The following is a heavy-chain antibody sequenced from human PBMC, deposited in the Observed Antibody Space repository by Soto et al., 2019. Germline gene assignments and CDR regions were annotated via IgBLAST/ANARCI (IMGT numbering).Heavy chain of an antibody. Sequence: QVQLVESGGGVVQPGTSLRLACAASGFTLSNIGMQWVRQAPGKGLEWVAVISAGGNTKYYADSVKGRFTISRDNSKNTLFLKMNSLRTEARAVYYCAKRSGGERYPAYFDLWGQGTLVTVSA. CDR1: GFTLSNIG. CDR2: ISAGGNTK. V-gene: IGHV3-30*18. J-gene: IGHJ4*02. D-gene: IGHD2-21*01. CDR3: AKRSGGERYPAYFDL.